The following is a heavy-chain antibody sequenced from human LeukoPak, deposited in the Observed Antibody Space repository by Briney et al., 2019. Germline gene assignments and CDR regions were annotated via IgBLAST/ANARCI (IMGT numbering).Heavy chain of an antibody. D-gene: IGHD3-9*01. CDR2: ISYDGSNK. Sequence: GGSLRLSCAASGFTFSSYAMHWVRQAPGKGLEWVAVISYDGSNKYYADSVKGRFTISRDNSKNTLYLQMNSLRAEDTAVYYCARDSDYDILTGTIDYWGQGTLVTVSS. CDR1: GFTFSSYA. CDR3: ARDSDYDILTGTIDY. J-gene: IGHJ4*02. V-gene: IGHV3-30-3*01.